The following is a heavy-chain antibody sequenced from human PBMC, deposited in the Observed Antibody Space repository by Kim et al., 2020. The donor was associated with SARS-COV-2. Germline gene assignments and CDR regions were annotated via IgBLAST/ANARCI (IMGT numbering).Heavy chain of an antibody. V-gene: IGHV4-61*01. D-gene: IGHD3-10*01. CDR1: GGSVSSGSYY. CDR2: IYYSGST. J-gene: IGHJ4*02. Sequence: SETLSLTCTVSGGSVSSGSYYWSWIRQPPGKGLEWIGYIYYSGSTNYNPSLKSRVTISVDTSKNQFSLKLSSVTAADTAVYYCARSPVVTMVRGVRDYFDYWGQGTLVTVSS. CDR3: ARSPVVTMVRGVRDYFDY.